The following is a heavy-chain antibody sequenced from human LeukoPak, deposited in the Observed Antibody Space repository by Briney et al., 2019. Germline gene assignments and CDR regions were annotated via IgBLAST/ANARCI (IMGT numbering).Heavy chain of an antibody. Sequence: GGSLRLSCAASGFTFSNYEMNWVRQAPGKGLEWVSYISSSGDIIYYAASVKGRFTISRDNAKNSLYLQMNGLRAEDTAVYYCARGWFDFWGQGTLVTVSS. CDR1: GFTFSNYE. CDR3: ARGWFDF. CDR2: ISSSGDII. V-gene: IGHV3-48*03. J-gene: IGHJ4*02.